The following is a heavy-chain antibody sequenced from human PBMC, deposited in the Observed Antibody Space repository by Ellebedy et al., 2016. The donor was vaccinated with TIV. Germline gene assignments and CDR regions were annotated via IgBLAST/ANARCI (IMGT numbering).Heavy chain of an antibody. Sequence: GGSLRLSCAASGFTFSSYSMNWVRQAPGKGLEWVSYISSSSSSIYYADSVKGRFTIYRDNARNSLYLQMNSLRAEDTAVYYCARDNTNPRSAFDIWGQGTMVTVSS. CDR2: ISSSSSSI. CDR1: GFTFSSYS. CDR3: ARDNTNPRSAFDI. V-gene: IGHV3-48*04. J-gene: IGHJ3*02.